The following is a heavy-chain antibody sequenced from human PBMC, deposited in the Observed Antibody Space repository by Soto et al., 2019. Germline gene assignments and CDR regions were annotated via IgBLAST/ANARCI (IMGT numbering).Heavy chain of an antibody. D-gene: IGHD1-26*01. V-gene: IGHV1-2*02. CDR3: ARDRVGATPYYGMDV. CDR1: GYTFTGYY. J-gene: IGHJ6*02. Sequence: VASVKVSCKASGYTFTGYYMHWVRQAPGQGLEWMGWINPNSGGTNYAQKFQGRVTVTRDTSISTAYMELSRLRSDDTAVYYCARDRVGATPYYGMDVWGQGTTVTVSS. CDR2: INPNSGGT.